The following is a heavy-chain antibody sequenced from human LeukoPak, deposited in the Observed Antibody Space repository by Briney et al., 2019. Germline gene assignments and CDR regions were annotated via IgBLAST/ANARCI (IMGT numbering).Heavy chain of an antibody. D-gene: IGHD4-17*01. V-gene: IGHV4-4*02. J-gene: IGHJ4*02. CDR3: ARGRTSLTTSLDFDY. CDR1: GDSITNGNW. CDR2: IYHSGRT. Sequence: SETLSLTCAVSGDSITNGNWWSWVRQPPGKGLDWIGEIYHSGRTNYGPSLKSRVIISVDKSKNQFSLKLNSVTAADTAVYYCARGRTSLTTSLDFDYWGQGTLVTVSS.